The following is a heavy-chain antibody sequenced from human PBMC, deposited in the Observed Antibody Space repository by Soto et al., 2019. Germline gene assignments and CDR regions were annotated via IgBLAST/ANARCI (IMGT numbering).Heavy chain of an antibody. CDR2: IIPIFGTA. CDR1: GGTFSSYA. Sequence: GASVKVSCKAYGGTFSSYAISWVRQAPGQGLEWMGGIIPIFGTANYAQKFQGRVTITADESTSTAYMELSSLRSEDTAVYYCARGVEKQLVPWDYWGQGTLVTVSS. V-gene: IGHV1-69*13. CDR3: ARGVEKQLVPWDY. J-gene: IGHJ4*02. D-gene: IGHD6-6*01.